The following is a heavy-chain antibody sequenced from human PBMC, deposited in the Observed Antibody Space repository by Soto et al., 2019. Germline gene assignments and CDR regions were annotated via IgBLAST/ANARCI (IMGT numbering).Heavy chain of an antibody. V-gene: IGHV4-30-4*01. D-gene: IGHD4-4*01. Sequence: SETLSLTCTVSGGSISTANYYWSWIRQSPGKGLEWIGYIYYTGSTYYNPSFKSRFIISVDTSKNQFSLRLNSVTAADTAVYYCARGQYSFDPWGQGTLVTVSS. CDR2: IYYTGST. CDR1: GGSISTANYY. CDR3: ARGQYSFDP. J-gene: IGHJ5*02.